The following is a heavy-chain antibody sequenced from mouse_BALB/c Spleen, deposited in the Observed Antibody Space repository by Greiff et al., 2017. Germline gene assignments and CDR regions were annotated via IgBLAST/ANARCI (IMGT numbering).Heavy chain of an antibody. CDR3: AREDAMDY. V-gene: IGHV5-9-4*01. CDR1: GFTFSSYA. CDR2: ISSGGSYT. J-gene: IGHJ4*01. Sequence: EVQRVESGGGLVKPGGSLKLSCAASGFTFSSYAMSWVRQSPEKRLEWVAEISSGGSYTYYPDTVTGRFTISRDNAKNTLYLEMSSLRSEDTAMYYCAREDAMDYWGQGTSVTVSS.